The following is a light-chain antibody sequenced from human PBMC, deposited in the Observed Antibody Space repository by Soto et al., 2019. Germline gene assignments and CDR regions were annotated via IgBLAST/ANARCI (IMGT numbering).Light chain of an antibody. CDR1: QSISTW. V-gene: IGKV1-5*03. J-gene: IGKJ1*01. CDR2: RAS. Sequence: DIQMTQSPSTLSASVGDRVTITCRASQSISTWLAWYQQKPGLAPKLLIYRASRLESGVPSTFSASRSETEFTLTVTSLQPDDFATYYCQQYQKIPWTFGQGTKVDIK. CDR3: QQYQKIPWT.